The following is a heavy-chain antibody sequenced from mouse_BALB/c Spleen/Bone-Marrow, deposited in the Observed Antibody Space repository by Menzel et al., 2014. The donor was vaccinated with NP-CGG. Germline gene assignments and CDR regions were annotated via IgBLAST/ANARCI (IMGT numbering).Heavy chain of an antibody. J-gene: IGHJ3*01. D-gene: IGHD1-1*01. CDR2: IDPANGNT. CDR3: AMYYYGSSLFAY. CDR1: GFNIKDTS. Sequence: VQLQQPGAELVKPGASVQLSCTASGFNIKDTSMHWVKQRPEQGLAWIVGIDPANGNTKYDPKFQGKATITADTSSNTAYLQLSSLTSEDTAVYYCAMYYYGSSLFAYWGQGTLVTVSA. V-gene: IGHV14-3*02.